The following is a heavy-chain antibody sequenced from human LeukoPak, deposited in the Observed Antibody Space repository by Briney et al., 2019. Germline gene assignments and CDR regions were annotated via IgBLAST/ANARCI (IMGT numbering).Heavy chain of an antibody. D-gene: IGHD3-10*01. V-gene: IGHV3-7*01. CDR3: ARDKGGMVPFDY. Sequence: PGGSLRLSCAASGFTFSNYWMSWVRQAPGKGLEWVANIKQGGSEKNYVDSVKGRFTIARDDAKNSLYLQMNSLRAEDTAVYFCARDKGGMVPFDYWGQGTLVTVSS. CDR1: GFTFSNYW. J-gene: IGHJ4*02. CDR2: IKQGGSEK.